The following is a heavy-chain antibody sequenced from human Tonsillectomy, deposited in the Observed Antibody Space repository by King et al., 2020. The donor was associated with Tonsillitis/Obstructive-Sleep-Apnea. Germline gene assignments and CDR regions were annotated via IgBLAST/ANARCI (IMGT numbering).Heavy chain of an antibody. J-gene: IGHJ4*01. V-gene: IGHV1-3*01. CDR3: ARDTYDFWSGYHDY. CDR1: GYTFTTYA. D-gene: IGHD3-3*01. Sequence: VQLVQSGAEVKMPGASVKVSCKASGYTFTTYAMHWVRQAPGQGLEWMGGINGGNGNTKYSQKFQGRVTITRDTSTSTAYMELSSLRSEDTAVYYCARDTYDFWSGYHDYWGQGTLVTVSS. CDR2: INGGNGNT.